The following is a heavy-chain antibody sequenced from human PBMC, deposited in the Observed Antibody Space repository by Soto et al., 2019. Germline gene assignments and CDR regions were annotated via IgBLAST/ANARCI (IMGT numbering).Heavy chain of an antibody. CDR3: AKAYFVRSSEQPYYFDY. CDR1: GFTFSNYA. CDR2: ISGSGGRS. Sequence: GGPLRLSCAASGFTFSNYAMTWVRQGPGKGLEWVSGISGSGGRSYYADSVKGRFTISRDNSKSTLYLQMNSLRAEDTAVYYCAKAYFVRSSEQPYYFDYWGQGTLVTVSS. D-gene: IGHD3-10*01. J-gene: IGHJ4*02. V-gene: IGHV3-23*01.